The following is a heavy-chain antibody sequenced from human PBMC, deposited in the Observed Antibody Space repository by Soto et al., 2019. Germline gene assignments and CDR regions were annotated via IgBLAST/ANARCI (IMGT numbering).Heavy chain of an antibody. Sequence: GGSLRLSCAASGFTFSSYAMHWVRQAPGKGLEWVAVISYDGSNKYYADSVKGRFTISRDNSKNTLYLQMNSLRAEDTAVYYCAREGGGDQKIDTYYFDYWGQGTLVTVSS. V-gene: IGHV3-30-3*01. CDR1: GFTFSSYA. CDR2: ISYDGSNK. J-gene: IGHJ4*02. D-gene: IGHD2-21*02. CDR3: AREGGGDQKIDTYYFDY.